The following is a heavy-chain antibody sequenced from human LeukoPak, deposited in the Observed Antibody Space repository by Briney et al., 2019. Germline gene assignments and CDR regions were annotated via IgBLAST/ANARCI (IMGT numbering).Heavy chain of an antibody. J-gene: IGHJ4*02. Sequence: GRSLRLSCAASGFTFSSYGMHWVRQAPGKGLEWVAVISYDGSNKYYADSVKGRFTISRDNSKNTLYLQMNSLRAEDTAVYYCAKERQNYFDYWGQGTLVTVSS. CDR1: GFTFSSYG. V-gene: IGHV3-30*18. CDR2: ISYDGSNK. CDR3: AKERQNYFDY.